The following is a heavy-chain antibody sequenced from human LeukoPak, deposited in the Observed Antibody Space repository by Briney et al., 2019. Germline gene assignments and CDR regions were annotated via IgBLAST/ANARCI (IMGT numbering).Heavy chain of an antibody. V-gene: IGHV4-39*01. CDR2: IYYSGST. Sequence: SETLSLTCTVCGGSISSSSYYWGWIRQPPGKGLEWIGSIYYSGSTYYNPSLKSRVTISVDTYKNQFSLKLSSVTAADTAVYYCARHRGVISPNWFDPWGQGTLVTVSS. CDR1: GGSISSSSYY. J-gene: IGHJ5*02. D-gene: IGHD3-10*01. CDR3: ARHRGVISPNWFDP.